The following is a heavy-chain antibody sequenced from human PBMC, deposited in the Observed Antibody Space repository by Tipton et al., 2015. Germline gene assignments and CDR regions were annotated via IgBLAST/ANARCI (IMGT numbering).Heavy chain of an antibody. J-gene: IGHJ4*02. Sequence: SLRLSCPASGFTFSSYGMHWVRQAPGKGLEWVAFIRYDGSNKYYADSVKGRFTISRDNSKNTLYLQMNSLRAEDTALYYCAKDQSIYCGGDCYTTDYWGQGTLVTVSS. CDR2: IRYDGSNK. D-gene: IGHD2-21*02. CDR3: AKDQSIYCGGDCYTTDY. CDR1: GFTFSSYG. V-gene: IGHV3-30*02.